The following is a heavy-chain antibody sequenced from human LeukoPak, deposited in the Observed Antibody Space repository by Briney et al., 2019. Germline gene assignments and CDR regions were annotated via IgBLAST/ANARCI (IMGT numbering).Heavy chain of an antibody. J-gene: IGHJ4*02. Sequence: GGSLRLSCAASGFTFSNAWMSWVRQAPGKGLEWVGRIKNKTDGGTTDYAAPVKGRFTISRDNAKNSLYLQMISLRAEDTAVYYCGAPMGVRGVMVRSEMGYWGQGTLVTVS. V-gene: IGHV3-15*01. D-gene: IGHD3-10*01. CDR1: GFTFSNAW. CDR2: IKNKTDGGTT. CDR3: GAPMGVRGVMVRSEMGY.